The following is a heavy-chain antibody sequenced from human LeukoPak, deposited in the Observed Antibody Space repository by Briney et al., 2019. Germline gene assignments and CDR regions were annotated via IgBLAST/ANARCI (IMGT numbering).Heavy chain of an antibody. Sequence: GGSLRLSCAASGFTFSSYGMHWVRQAPGKGLEWVAFIRYDGSNKYYADSVKGRFTISRDNSKNTLYLQMNSLRAEDTALYYCAKDGDTVSGTYYFDMDVWGKGTTVTISS. D-gene: IGHD1-26*01. CDR3: AKDGDTVSGTYYFDMDV. V-gene: IGHV3-30*02. J-gene: IGHJ6*03. CDR1: GFTFSSYG. CDR2: IRYDGSNK.